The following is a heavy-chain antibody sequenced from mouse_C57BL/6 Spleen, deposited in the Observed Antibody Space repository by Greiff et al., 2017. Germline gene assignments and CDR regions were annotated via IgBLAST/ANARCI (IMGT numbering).Heavy chain of an antibody. Sequence: QVQLQQPGAELVKPGASVKLSCKASGYTFTSYWMHWVKQRTGQGLEWIGMIHPNSGSTNYNEKFKSKATLTVDKSSSTAYMQLSSLTSEDSAVYYCANIYYGNYGDAMDYWGQGTSVTVSS. D-gene: IGHD2-1*01. CDR1: GYTFTSYW. CDR2: IHPNSGST. J-gene: IGHJ4*01. CDR3: ANIYYGNYGDAMDY. V-gene: IGHV1-64*01.